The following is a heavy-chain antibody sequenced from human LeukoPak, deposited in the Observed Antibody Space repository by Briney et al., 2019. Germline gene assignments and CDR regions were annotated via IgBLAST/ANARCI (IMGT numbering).Heavy chain of an antibody. Sequence: GGSLRLSCAASGFTFSSYNMNWVRQAPGKGLEWVANINGDGSLNGHVASVKGRFTISRDNAKNSVYLQMISLRDEDTAVYYCTRDRAYGALDYWGQGTLVTVSS. CDR3: TRDRAYGALDY. CDR2: INGDGSLN. V-gene: IGHV3-7*01. J-gene: IGHJ4*02. CDR1: GFTFSSYN. D-gene: IGHD4/OR15-4a*01.